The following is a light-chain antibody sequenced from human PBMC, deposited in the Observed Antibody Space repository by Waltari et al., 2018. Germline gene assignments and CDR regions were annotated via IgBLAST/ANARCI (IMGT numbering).Light chain of an antibody. CDR1: HSVSSRY. Sequence: EIVLTQSPVTLSLSPGERAILSCRASHSVSSRYLAWYQQKPGQAPRLLIDGASSRATGIPDRVSGSGSGTDFTLTINTLEPEDSAMYYCQQYGSSPWTFGHGTRMEIK. CDR3: QQYGSSPWT. CDR2: GAS. J-gene: IGKJ1*01. V-gene: IGKV3-20*01.